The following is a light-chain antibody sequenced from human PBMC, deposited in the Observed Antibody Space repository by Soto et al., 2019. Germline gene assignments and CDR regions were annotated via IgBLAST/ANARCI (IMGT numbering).Light chain of an antibody. CDR3: AAWDDSLNGVV. CDR1: SSNIGSNT. Sequence: QSVLTQPPSASGTPGQTVTISCSGSSSNIGSNTVNWYQQLPGTAPKLPIYNNNQRPSGVPARFSGFKSGTSASLAISGLQSEDEADYYCAAWDDSLNGVVFGGGTKLTVL. CDR2: NNN. J-gene: IGLJ2*01. V-gene: IGLV1-44*01.